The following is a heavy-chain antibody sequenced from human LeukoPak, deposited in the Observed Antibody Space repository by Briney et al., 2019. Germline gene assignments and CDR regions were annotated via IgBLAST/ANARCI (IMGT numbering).Heavy chain of an antibody. D-gene: IGHD3-22*01. V-gene: IGHV1-18*01. CDR1: GYTFTSYG. Sequence: ASVKVSCKASGYTFTSYGISWVRQAPGQGLEWMGWISAYNGNTNYAQKLQGRVTMTTDTSTSTAYMELRSLRSDDTAVYYCARVVPPVNYYESSASWFDPWGQGTLVTVSS. CDR3: ARVVPPVNYYESSASWFDP. J-gene: IGHJ5*02. CDR2: ISAYNGNT.